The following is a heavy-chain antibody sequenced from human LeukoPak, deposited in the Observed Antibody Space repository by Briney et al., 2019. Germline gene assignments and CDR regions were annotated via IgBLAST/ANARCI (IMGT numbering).Heavy chain of an antibody. CDR2: IYTSGST. CDR1: GGSISSGSYY. Sequence: SQTLSLTCTVSGGSISSGSYYWSWIRQPAGKGLEWIGRIYTSGSTNYNPSLKSRVTISVDTSKNQFSLKLSSVTAADTAVYYCARDEYYDSSGLRDYWGQGTLVTVSS. J-gene: IGHJ4*02. CDR3: ARDEYYDSSGLRDY. V-gene: IGHV4-61*02. D-gene: IGHD3-22*01.